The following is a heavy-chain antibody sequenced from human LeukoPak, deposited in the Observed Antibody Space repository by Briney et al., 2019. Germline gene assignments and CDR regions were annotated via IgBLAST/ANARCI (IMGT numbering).Heavy chain of an antibody. CDR2: ISGSGGST. D-gene: IGHD6-13*01. Sequence: GGSLRLSCAASGLTFSSYAMSWVRQAPGKGLEWVSAISGSGGSTYYADSVKGRFTISRDNSKNTLYLQMNSLRAEDTAVYYCAKDVAAAGPLDYYYYYGMDVWGQGTTVTVSS. CDR1: GLTFSSYA. V-gene: IGHV3-23*01. CDR3: AKDVAAAGPLDYYYYYGMDV. J-gene: IGHJ6*02.